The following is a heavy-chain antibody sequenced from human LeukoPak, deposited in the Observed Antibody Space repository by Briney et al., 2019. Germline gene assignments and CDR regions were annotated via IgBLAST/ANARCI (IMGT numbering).Heavy chain of an antibody. CDR1: S. D-gene: IGHD1-7*01. V-gene: IGHV3-21*01. Sequence: SXNWVRQAPGKGLEWVSSISSSSSYIYYADSVKGRFTISRDNAKNSLYLQMNSLRAEDTAVYYCATYNWNYGESDYWGQGTLVTVSS. J-gene: IGHJ4*02. CDR3: ATYNWNYGESDY. CDR2: ISSSSSYI.